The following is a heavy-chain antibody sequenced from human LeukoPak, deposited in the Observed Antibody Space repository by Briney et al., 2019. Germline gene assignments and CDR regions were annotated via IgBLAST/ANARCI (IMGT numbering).Heavy chain of an antibody. CDR2: INPNTGGT. Sequence: GASVKVSCKASGYTFTDYYIHWVRQAPGQGLEWMGWINPNTGGTNYAQKFQGRVTMTRDTSISTAYMELSSLRSEDTAVYYCARAYYYGSGSYGGGDFDYWGQGTLVTVSS. J-gene: IGHJ4*02. D-gene: IGHD3-10*01. V-gene: IGHV1-2*02. CDR3: ARAYYYGSGSYGGGDFDY. CDR1: GYTFTDYY.